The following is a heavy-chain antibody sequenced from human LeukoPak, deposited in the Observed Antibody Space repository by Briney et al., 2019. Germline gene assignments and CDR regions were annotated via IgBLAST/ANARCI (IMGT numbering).Heavy chain of an antibody. D-gene: IGHD4-11*01. CDR2: ISSTSDTI. Sequence: PGGSLRLSCAASGFIFSSYNMNWVRQAPGKGLEWISYISSTSDTIYYADSVKGRFTISRDNAKNSLYLQMNSLRADDTAVYYCARDRDDYSVSDAFDIWGQGTMVTVSS. J-gene: IGHJ3*02. CDR3: ARDRDDYSVSDAFDI. CDR1: GFIFSSYN. V-gene: IGHV3-48*04.